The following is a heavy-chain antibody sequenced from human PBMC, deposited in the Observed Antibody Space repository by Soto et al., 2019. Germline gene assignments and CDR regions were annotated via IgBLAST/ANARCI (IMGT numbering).Heavy chain of an antibody. J-gene: IGHJ6*01. CDR2: IVVGSGKT. CDR3: ADATLTYYDILTGYSKVLNYYYYGLDV. CDR1: GFTFTSSS. V-gene: IGHV1-58*01. Sequence: SVNVSFKATGFTFTSSSVQWVRQARGQRLELIGWIVVGSGKTNYAHKFQERVTITRDMSKSTDYMELSSLRSEDTAVYYCADATLTYYDILTGYSKVLNYYYYGLDVW. D-gene: IGHD3-9*01.